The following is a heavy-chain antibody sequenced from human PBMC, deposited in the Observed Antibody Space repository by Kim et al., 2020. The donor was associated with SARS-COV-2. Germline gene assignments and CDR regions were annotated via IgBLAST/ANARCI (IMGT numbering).Heavy chain of an antibody. Sequence: SETLSLTCTVSGGSISSYYWSWIRQSPGKGLEWIGNTYYSGSTKYNPSLKSRVTILVDTAKNQISLKLSSVTAADTAVYXCARGSPSKTAAPDYWGQGTLVTVSS. CDR3: ARGSPSKTAAPDY. V-gene: IGHV4-59*13. CDR1: GGSISSYY. J-gene: IGHJ4*02. CDR2: TYYSGST. D-gene: IGHD6-6*01.